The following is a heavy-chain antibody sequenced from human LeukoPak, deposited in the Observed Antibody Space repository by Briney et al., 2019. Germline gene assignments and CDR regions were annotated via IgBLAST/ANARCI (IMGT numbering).Heavy chain of an antibody. CDR2: IYTSGST. J-gene: IGHJ6*03. Sequence: SETLCLTCSVSGGSMSSYYWSWIRQPAGKGLEWIGRIYTSGSTNYNPSLKSRVTMSVDTSKNQFSLKLSSVTAADTAVYYCARDSVTTVVTPVLYYYYMDVWGKGTTVTVSS. CDR3: ARDSVTTVVTPVLYYYYMDV. D-gene: IGHD4-23*01. CDR1: GGSMSSYY. V-gene: IGHV4-4*07.